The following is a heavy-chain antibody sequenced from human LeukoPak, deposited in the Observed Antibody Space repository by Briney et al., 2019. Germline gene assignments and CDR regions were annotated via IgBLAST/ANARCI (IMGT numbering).Heavy chain of an antibody. J-gene: IGHJ4*02. CDR2: IYSGGST. D-gene: IGHD3-22*01. CDR3: ASHTYYYDSSGRPGSY. V-gene: IGHV3-53*01. Sequence: RPGGSLRLSCAASGFTVSSNYMSWVRQAPGKGLEWGSVIYSGGSTYYADSVKGRFTISRDNSKNTLYLQMISLRAEDTAVYYCASHTYYYDSSGRPGSYWGQGTLVTVSS. CDR1: GFTVSSNY.